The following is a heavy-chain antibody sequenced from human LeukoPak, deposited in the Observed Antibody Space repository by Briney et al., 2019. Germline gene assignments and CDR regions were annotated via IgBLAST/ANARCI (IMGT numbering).Heavy chain of an antibody. J-gene: IGHJ4*02. CDR2: ISWNSGSI. V-gene: IGHV3-9*01. CDR3: AKGDGSGSYFGY. Sequence: GRSLRLSCAASGFTFADYAMHWVRQAPGKGLEWVSGISWNSGSIGYADSVKGRFTISRDNAKNSLYLQMNSLRAEDTALYYCAKGDGSGSYFGYWGQGTLVTVSS. CDR1: GFTFADYA. D-gene: IGHD3-10*01.